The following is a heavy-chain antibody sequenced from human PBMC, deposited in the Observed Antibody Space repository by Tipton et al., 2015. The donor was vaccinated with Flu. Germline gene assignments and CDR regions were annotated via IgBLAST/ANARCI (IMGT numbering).Heavy chain of an antibody. CDR2: IEQDGSEK. CDR1: GFTFSSYW. Sequence: SGFTFSSYWMTWVRQAPGKGLEWVANIEQDGSEKYFVDSVKGRFTISRDNAKNSLYLQMNSLRVEDTAVYYCARDSGRGGAATYWGQGTLVTVSS. J-gene: IGHJ4*02. V-gene: IGHV3-7*01. CDR3: ARDSGRGGAATY. D-gene: IGHD3-10*01.